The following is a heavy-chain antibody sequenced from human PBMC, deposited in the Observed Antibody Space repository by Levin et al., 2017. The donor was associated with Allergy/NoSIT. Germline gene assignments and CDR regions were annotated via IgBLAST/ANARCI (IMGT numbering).Heavy chain of an antibody. J-gene: IGHJ4*02. D-gene: IGHD5-12*01. CDR1: GFTFSDYY. V-gene: IGHV3-11*03. CDR2: ISISSSYT. CDR3: ARFYRYSGYVADY. Sequence: LSLTCAASGFTFSDYYMSWIRQAPGKGLEWVSYISISSSYTNYADSVKGRFTISRDNAKNSLYLQMNSLRAEDTAVYYCARFYRYSGYVADYWGQGTLVTVSS.